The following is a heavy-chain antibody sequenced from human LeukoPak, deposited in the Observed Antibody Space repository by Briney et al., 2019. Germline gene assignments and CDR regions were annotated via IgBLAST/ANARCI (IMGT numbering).Heavy chain of an antibody. Sequence: GGSLRLSCAASGFTFSSYAMSWVRQAPGKGLEWVSAISGSGGSTYYADSVKGRFTISRDSSKNTLYLQMNSLRAEDTAVYYCANGIAVAGLTEVYYYYGMDVWGQGTTVTVSS. CDR3: ANGIAVAGLTEVYYYYGMDV. J-gene: IGHJ6*02. CDR1: GFTFSSYA. V-gene: IGHV3-23*01. D-gene: IGHD6-19*01. CDR2: ISGSGGST.